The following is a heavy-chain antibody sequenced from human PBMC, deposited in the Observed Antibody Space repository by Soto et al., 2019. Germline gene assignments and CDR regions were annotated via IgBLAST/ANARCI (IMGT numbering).Heavy chain of an antibody. CDR1: GGYMIKYY. D-gene: IGHD1-26*01. V-gene: IGHV4-4*07. J-gene: IGHJ4*02. CDR3: ARTVGAAYYFDF. Sequence: EPQSHTWSVSGGYMIKYYGSWIRQPAGKGLEWIGRIYTSGSTNYNPSLKSRVTMSIDTSNNHFSLNLKSVTAADTAVYYCARTVGAAYYFDFWGQGALVTVSS. CDR2: IYTSGST.